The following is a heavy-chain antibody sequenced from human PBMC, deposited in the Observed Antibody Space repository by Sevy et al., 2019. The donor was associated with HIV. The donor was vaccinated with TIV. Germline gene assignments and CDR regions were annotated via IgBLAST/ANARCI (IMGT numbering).Heavy chain of an antibody. CDR2: ISSSGNYL. V-gene: IGHV3-21*06. D-gene: IGHD1-26*01. CDR1: GFTVTEYS. Sequence: GGSLRLSCAASGFTVTEYSMTWVRQAPGKGLEWVSSISSSGNYLYYADSVKGRFSISRDNAKNSLFLQMNSLRAEDTAVYYCARSWELLEFFDFWGQGTLVTVSS. CDR3: ARSWELLEFFDF. J-gene: IGHJ4*02.